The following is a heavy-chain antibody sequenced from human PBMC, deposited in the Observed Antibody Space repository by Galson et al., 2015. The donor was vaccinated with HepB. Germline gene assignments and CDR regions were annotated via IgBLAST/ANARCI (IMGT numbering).Heavy chain of an antibody. CDR2: TRSKAYGGTT. Sequence: SLRLSCATSGFTFGDYAMSWFRQAPGKGLEWVSFTRSKAYGGTTEYAASVIGRFTISRDDSKSIVYLQMNSLKTEDTAMYYCARARGDLEYFQHWGQGTLVTVSS. V-gene: IGHV3-49*03. CDR3: ARARGDLEYFQH. D-gene: IGHD4-17*01. J-gene: IGHJ1*01. CDR1: GFTFGDYA.